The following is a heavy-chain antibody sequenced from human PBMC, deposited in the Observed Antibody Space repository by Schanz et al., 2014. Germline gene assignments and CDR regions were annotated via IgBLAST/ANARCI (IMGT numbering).Heavy chain of an antibody. Sequence: QVQLVESGGGVVQPGNSLRLSCAASGFIFSGYAMIWVRQAPGKGLEWVAVITYDGSNKYYAESVKGRFAISRDNSKDTLYLQMNSLRTEDTAVYYCAGDWASGRYYSDYWGQGTLVTVSS. CDR1: GFIFSGYA. V-gene: IGHV3-30*09. J-gene: IGHJ4*02. D-gene: IGHD1-26*01. CDR3: AGDWASGRYYSDY. CDR2: ITYDGSNK.